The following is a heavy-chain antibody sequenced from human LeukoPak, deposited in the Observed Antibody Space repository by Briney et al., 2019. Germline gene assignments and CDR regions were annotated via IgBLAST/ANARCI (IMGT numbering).Heavy chain of an antibody. CDR1: GFTFSSYE. D-gene: IGHD2-15*01. CDR2: ISSSGSSI. V-gene: IGHV3-48*03. CDR3: ARACGASCYAVDYYYYGMDV. J-gene: IGHJ6*02. Sequence: KPGGSLRLSCAASGFTFSSYEMNWVRQAPGKGLEWVSYISSSGSSIYYADSVKGRFTISRDNAKNSLYLQMNSLGAGDTAVYYCARACGASCYAVDYYYYGMDVWGQGTTVTVSS.